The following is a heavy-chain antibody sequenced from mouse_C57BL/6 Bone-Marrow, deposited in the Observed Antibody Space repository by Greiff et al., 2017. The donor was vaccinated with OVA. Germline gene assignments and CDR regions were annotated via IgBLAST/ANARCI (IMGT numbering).Heavy chain of an antibody. CDR1: GYTFTDYY. CDR2: INPYNGGT. Sequence: VQLKQSGPVLVKPGASVKMSCKASGYTFTDYYMNWVKQSHGKSLEWIGVINPYNGGTSYNQKFKGKATLTVDKSSSTAYMELNSLTSEDSAVYYCARGGYYRYFDVWGTGTTVTVSS. D-gene: IGHD2-2*01. J-gene: IGHJ1*03. V-gene: IGHV1-19*01. CDR3: ARGGYYRYFDV.